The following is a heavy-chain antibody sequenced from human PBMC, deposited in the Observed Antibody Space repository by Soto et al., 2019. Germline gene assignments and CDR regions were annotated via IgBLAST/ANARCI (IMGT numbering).Heavy chain of an antibody. CDR2: IVGGSGNT. Sequence: QMQLVQSGPEVKKPGTSVNVSCKASGFTFTSSAVQWVRQARGQRLEWIGWIVGGSGNTNYAQKFQERVTITRDMSTSTAYMELSSLRSEDTAVYYCAADSSAFVLRFLQWSSYYYGMDAWGQGTTVTVSS. CDR1: GFTFTSSA. V-gene: IGHV1-58*01. CDR3: AADSSAFVLRFLQWSSYYYGMDA. D-gene: IGHD3-3*01. J-gene: IGHJ6*02.